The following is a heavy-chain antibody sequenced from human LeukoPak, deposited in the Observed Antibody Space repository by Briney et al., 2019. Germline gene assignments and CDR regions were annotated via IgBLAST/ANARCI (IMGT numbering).Heavy chain of an antibody. CDR3: ARDFGDSYGYDWFDP. CDR2: ISSSGGTI. D-gene: IGHD5-18*01. Sequence: GGSLRLSCVASGFTFSSYEMNWVRQAPGKGLEWDSYISSSGGTIYYADSVKGRFTISRDNAKNSLYLQMNSLRAEDTAVYYCARDFGDSYGYDWFDPWGQGTLVTVSS. CDR1: GFTFSSYE. J-gene: IGHJ5*02. V-gene: IGHV3-48*03.